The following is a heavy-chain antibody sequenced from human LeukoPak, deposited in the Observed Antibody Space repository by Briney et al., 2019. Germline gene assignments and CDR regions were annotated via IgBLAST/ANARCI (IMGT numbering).Heavy chain of an antibody. CDR3: AKDRGYGPYYFDY. Sequence: GGSLRLFCAASGFTFSSYAMSWVRQAPGKGLEWVSAISGSGGSTYYADSVKGRFTISRDNSKNTLYLQMNSLRAEDTAVYYCAKDRGYGPYYFDYWGQGTLVTVSS. CDR1: GFTFSSYA. V-gene: IGHV3-23*01. J-gene: IGHJ4*02. D-gene: IGHD5-18*01. CDR2: ISGSGGST.